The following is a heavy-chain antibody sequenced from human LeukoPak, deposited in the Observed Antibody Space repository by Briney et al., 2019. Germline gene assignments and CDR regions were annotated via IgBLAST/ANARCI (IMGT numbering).Heavy chain of an antibody. D-gene: IGHD6-19*01. CDR2: INHSGST. CDR3: ARARPYSSGWYGDKYFQH. CDR1: GGSFSGYY. Sequence: SETLSLTCAVYGGSFSGYYCSWIRQPPGKGLEWIGEINHSGSTNYNPSLKSRVTISVDTSKNQFSLKLSSVTAADTAVYYCARARPYSSGWYGDKYFQHWGQGTLVTVSS. V-gene: IGHV4-34*01. J-gene: IGHJ1*01.